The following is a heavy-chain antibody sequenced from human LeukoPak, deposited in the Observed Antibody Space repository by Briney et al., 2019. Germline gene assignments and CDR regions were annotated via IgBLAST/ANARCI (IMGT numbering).Heavy chain of an antibody. CDR2: IYPYDSDT. Sequence: GESLKISCKASGYSFISHWIGWVRQRPGQGLEFMGIIYPYDSDTKYSPSLQGQVTISADKSISTAYLKWSSLKASDTALYYCARVYSGNYYYYMDVWGKGTTVTVSS. D-gene: IGHD1-26*01. V-gene: IGHV5-51*01. CDR1: GYSFISHW. J-gene: IGHJ6*03. CDR3: ARVYSGNYYYYMDV.